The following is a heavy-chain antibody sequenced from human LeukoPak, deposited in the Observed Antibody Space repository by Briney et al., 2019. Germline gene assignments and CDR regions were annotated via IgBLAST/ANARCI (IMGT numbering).Heavy chain of an antibody. CDR2: IGGSGDTT. Sequence: GGSLRLSCAASGFTFSSYAMSWVRQAPGKGLEWVSGIGGSGDTTYYRDSVKGRFTISRDTSKNTLYLQMNNLRAEDTAVYYCANGASVTTFDYWGQGTLVTVSS. D-gene: IGHD4-17*01. V-gene: IGHV3-23*01. J-gene: IGHJ4*02. CDR3: ANGASVTTFDY. CDR1: GFTFSSYA.